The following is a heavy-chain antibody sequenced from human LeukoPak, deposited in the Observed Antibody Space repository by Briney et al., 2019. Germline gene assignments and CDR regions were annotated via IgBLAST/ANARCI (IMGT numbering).Heavy chain of an antibody. V-gene: IGHV1-69*04. CDR3: ARVYSDSSGYHL. Sequence: SVKVSCKASGYSFTGYYMHWVRQAPGQGLEWMGRIIPILGIANYAQKFQGRVTITADKSTSTAYMELSSLRSEDTAVYYCARVYSDSSGYHLWGQGTLVTVSS. D-gene: IGHD3-22*01. CDR2: IIPILGIA. CDR1: GYSFTGYY. J-gene: IGHJ4*02.